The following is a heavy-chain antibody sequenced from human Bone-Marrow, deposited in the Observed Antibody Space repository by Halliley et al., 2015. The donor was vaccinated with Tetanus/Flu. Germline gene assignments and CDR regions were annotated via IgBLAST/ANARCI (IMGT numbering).Heavy chain of an antibody. D-gene: IGHD3-22*01. CDR1: GVSINSREYY. CDR3: ARVNTYFDSSGFCYLLDY. Sequence: TLSLTCTVSGVSINSREYYWSWVRQQPGKGLEWLGYIYHSGNTYYNPTLRSRLAMSVDTSENQFSLSLTSVTAADTALYFCARVNTYFDSSGFCYLLDYWGQGTRVTVSS. J-gene: IGHJ4*02. V-gene: IGHV4-31*03. CDR2: IYHSGNT.